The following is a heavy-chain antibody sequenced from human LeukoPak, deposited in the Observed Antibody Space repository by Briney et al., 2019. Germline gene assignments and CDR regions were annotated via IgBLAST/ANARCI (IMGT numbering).Heavy chain of an antibody. CDR3: AREGYYGSGSPPSLCFDY. CDR2: TSSDLNVK. V-gene: IGHV3-30-3*01. Sequence: GGSLRLSCAASGFTFRNYVIHWVRQAPGKGLEWVAVTSSDLNVKLYADSVRGRFTISRDNSRSTLYLQMNSLRPEDTASYYCAREGYYGSGSPPSLCFDYWGQGTLVTVSS. CDR1: GFTFRNYV. J-gene: IGHJ4*02. D-gene: IGHD3-10*01.